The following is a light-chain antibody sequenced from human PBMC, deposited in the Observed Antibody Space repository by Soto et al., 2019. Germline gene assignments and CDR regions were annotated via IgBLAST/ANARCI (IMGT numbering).Light chain of an antibody. Sequence: QSALTQPASVSGSPGQSITISCTGTSSDVGYYNYVSWYQQHPGTAPKLIIYDVSRRPSGVSYRFSGSKSGNTASLAISGLQAEDEADYYCNSYTSDSSRFYLFGTGTKLTVL. V-gene: IGLV2-14*01. J-gene: IGLJ1*01. CDR2: DVS. CDR1: SSDVGYYNY. CDR3: NSYTSDSSRFYL.